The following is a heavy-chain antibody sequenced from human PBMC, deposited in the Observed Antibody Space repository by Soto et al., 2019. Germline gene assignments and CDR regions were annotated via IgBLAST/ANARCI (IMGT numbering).Heavy chain of an antibody. CDR1: GASFSRYY. V-gene: IGHV4-34*01. CDR2: INHSGST. CDR3: ARGSNGYSGYDLFFAY. J-gene: IGHJ4*02. D-gene: IGHD5-12*01. Sequence: SEILSLTCAVYGASFSRYYWSWIRQPPGKGLEWIGEINHSGSTNYNPSLKSRVTISVDTSKNQFSLKLSSVTAADTAVYYCARGSNGYSGYDLFFAYWGQGTLVTVSS.